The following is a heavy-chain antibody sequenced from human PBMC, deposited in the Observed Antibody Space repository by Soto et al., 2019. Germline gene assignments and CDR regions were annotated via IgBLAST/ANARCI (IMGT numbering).Heavy chain of an antibody. CDR1: GYTFTTCD. J-gene: IGHJ4*02. V-gene: IGHV1-8*01. CDR3: AREPYLPKARNDF. CDR2: MNPYTGNA. Sequence: ASVKVSCKASGYTFTTCDIHWVRQATGQGLEWVGWMNPYTGNAGYAQKFQGRVTMTRNTSKNQFSLRLTSVTAADSAVYFCAREPYLPKARNDFWGQGTLVTVSS.